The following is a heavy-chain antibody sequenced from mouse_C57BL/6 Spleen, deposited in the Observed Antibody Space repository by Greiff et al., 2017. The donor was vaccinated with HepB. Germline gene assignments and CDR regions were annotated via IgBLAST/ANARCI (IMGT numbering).Heavy chain of an antibody. D-gene: IGHD2-4*01. V-gene: IGHV2-4*01. Sequence: QVQLQQSGPGLVQPSQSLSITCTVSGFSLTSYGVHWVRQPPGKGLEWLGVIWSGGSTDYNAAFISRLSISKDNSKSQVFFKMNSLQADDTAIYYCAKKGPSYYDYEGWYFDVWGTGTTVTVSS. CDR3: AKKGPSYYDYEGWYFDV. CDR1: GFSLTSYG. CDR2: IWSGGST. J-gene: IGHJ1*03.